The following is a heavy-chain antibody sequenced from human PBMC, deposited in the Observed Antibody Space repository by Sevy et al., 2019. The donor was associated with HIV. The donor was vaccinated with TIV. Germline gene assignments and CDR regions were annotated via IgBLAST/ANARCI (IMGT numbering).Heavy chain of an antibody. Sequence: GGSLRLSCAASGFTFSKYWMGWVRQAPGKGLEWVAHIKQDAGQKYYVVSVKGRFTISRDNAKNSLYLQMNSLRAEDTAVYFCARDDGNYYFHYWGQGTLVTVSS. CDR1: GFTFSKYW. CDR3: ARDDGNYYFHY. V-gene: IGHV3-7*01. CDR2: IKQDAGQK. J-gene: IGHJ4*02. D-gene: IGHD1-7*01.